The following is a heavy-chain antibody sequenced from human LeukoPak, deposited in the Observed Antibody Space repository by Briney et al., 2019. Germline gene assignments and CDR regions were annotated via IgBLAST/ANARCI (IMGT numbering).Heavy chain of an antibody. CDR2: IYYSGST. CDR1: GGFISSSSYY. V-gene: IGHV4-39*01. J-gene: IGHJ4*02. Sequence: SETLSLTCTVSGGFISSSSYYWGWIRQPPGKGLEWSGSIYYSGSTYYNPSLKSRVTISVDTSKNPFSLKLSSVTAADTAVYYCARRGIAAAGTYSSDYWGQGTLVTVSS. CDR3: ARRGIAAAGTYSSDY. D-gene: IGHD6-13*01.